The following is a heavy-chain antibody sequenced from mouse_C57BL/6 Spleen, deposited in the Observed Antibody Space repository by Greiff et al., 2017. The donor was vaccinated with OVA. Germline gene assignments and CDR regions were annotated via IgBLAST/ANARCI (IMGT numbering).Heavy chain of an antibody. D-gene: IGHD4-1*01. CDR2: IYPGDGDT. V-gene: IGHV1-80*01. Sequence: QVQLQQSGAELVKPGASVKISCKASGYAFSSYWMNWVKQRPGKGLEWIGQIYPGDGDTNYNGKFKGKATLTADKSSSTSYMQLSSLTSVDSAVYFCARWGGTGYYFDYWGQGTTLTVSS. J-gene: IGHJ2*01. CDR3: ARWGGTGYYFDY. CDR1: GYAFSSYW.